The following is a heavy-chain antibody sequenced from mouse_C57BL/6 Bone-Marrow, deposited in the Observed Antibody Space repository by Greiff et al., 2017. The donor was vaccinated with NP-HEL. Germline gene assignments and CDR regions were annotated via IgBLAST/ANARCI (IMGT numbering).Heavy chain of an antibody. V-gene: IGHV1-39*01. Sequence: EVQLQQSGPELVKPGASVKISCKASGYSFTDYNMNWVKQSNGKSLEWIGVINPNYGTTSYNQKFKGKATLTVYQSSSTAYMQLNSLTSEDSAVYYCAIIYDGHYVRYYAMDYWGQGTSVTVSS. D-gene: IGHD2-3*01. CDR2: INPNYGTT. J-gene: IGHJ4*01. CDR3: AIIYDGHYVRYYAMDY. CDR1: GYSFTDYN.